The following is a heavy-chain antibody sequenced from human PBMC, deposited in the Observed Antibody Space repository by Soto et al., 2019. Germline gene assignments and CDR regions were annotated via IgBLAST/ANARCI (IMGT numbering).Heavy chain of an antibody. V-gene: IGHV3-74*01. Sequence: GGSLRLSCAASGFTFSSYWMHWVRQVPGKGLVWVSRINNDGSSTTYADSVKGRFTISRGNARNTLYLHMNSVRAEDTAVYYCGRGISAAGFDSWGQGTLVTVSS. D-gene: IGHD6-13*01. J-gene: IGHJ4*02. CDR3: GRGISAAGFDS. CDR1: GFTFSSYW. CDR2: INNDGSST.